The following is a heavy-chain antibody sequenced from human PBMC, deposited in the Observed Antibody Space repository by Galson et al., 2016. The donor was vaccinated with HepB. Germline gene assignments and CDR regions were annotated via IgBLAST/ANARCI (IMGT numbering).Heavy chain of an antibody. V-gene: IGHV1-69*13. Sequence: SVKVSCKASGATLNTLGISWVRQAPGQGLEWMGQINPIFGTTSHAQKFWGRVTFTADESTNTVYMEMSSLGSDDTAVYYCARRPAGSSPGFYFGYFDLWGQGTLVTVPS. CDR1: GATLNTLG. CDR2: INPIFGTT. CDR3: ARRPAGSSPGFYFGYFDL. J-gene: IGHJ4*02. D-gene: IGHD2-2*01.